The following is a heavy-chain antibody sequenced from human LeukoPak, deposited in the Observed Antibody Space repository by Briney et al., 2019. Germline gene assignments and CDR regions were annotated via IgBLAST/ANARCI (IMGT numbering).Heavy chain of an antibody. CDR1: GFSFSSYS. D-gene: IGHD5-12*01. V-gene: IGHV3-21*04. CDR3: ARSLIYESPTYYFDY. CDR2: ISSSSSYI. Sequence: GGSLTLACAASGFSFSSYSMKWVRQAPGKGLEWVSSISSSSSYIYYADSVKGRFTISRDNAKNTLYLQMNSLRAEDKAVYYCARSLIYESPTYYFDYWGQGTLVTVSS. J-gene: IGHJ4*02.